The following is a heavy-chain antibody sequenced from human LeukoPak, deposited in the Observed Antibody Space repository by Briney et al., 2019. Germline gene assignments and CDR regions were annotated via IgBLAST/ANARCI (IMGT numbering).Heavy chain of an antibody. J-gene: IGHJ4*02. CDR3: ARDGPPAGLYFDN. CDR2: INQGGTEK. D-gene: IGHD2-2*01. CDR1: GFTFNTFW. Sequence: GGSLILSCAASGFTFNTFWMNSVRQAPGKGRERVASINQGGTEKYYVDSVKGRFTISRDNAKNSLYLQMYSLKAEDTAVYYCARDGPPAGLYFDNWGQGTLVTVSS. V-gene: IGHV3-7*01.